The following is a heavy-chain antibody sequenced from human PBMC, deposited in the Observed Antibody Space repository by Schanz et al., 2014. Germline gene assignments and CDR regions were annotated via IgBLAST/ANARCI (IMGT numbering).Heavy chain of an antibody. D-gene: IGHD3-10*01. CDR3: ARAKRFGDMDV. CDR2: IIPILGIP. V-gene: IGHV1-69*02. J-gene: IGHJ6*02. CDR1: GITFSTYT. Sequence: QVQLVQSGAEVKKPGSSVNVSCEASGITFSTYTISWVRQAPGQGLEWMGRIIPILGIPNYAQKFQGRVTITADRSTSTAYMELSSLRSDDTAVYYCARAKRFGDMDVWGQGTTVTVSS.